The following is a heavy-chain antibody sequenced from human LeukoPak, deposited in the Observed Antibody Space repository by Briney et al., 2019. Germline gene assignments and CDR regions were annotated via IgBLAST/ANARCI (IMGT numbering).Heavy chain of an antibody. J-gene: IGHJ4*02. CDR3: ARVKVEQWLVRYFDY. D-gene: IGHD6-19*01. CDR1: GFTVSNNY. CDR2: ISSSSSYT. Sequence: GGSLRLSCAASGFTVSNNYMSWVRQAPGKGLEWVSYISSSSSYTNYADSVKGRFTISRDNAKNSLYLQMNSLRAEDTAVYYCARVKVEQWLVRYFDYWGQGTLVTVSS. V-gene: IGHV3-11*05.